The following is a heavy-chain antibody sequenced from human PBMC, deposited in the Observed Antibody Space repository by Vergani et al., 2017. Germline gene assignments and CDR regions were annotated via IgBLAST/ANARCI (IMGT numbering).Heavy chain of an antibody. CDR2: ISARYPST. J-gene: IGHJ4*02. Sequence: EVQLLQSGGGVIQPGGSVRLSCAASGFTFSACPMTWVRQAPGKGLEWVSAISARYPSTYYADSVKGRFTISRDNSKNMLYLQMNSLRAEDTAVYYCARLSYDTTPYLQGGYDCWGREPWSPSPQ. V-gene: IGHV3-23*01. CDR1: GFTFSACP. D-gene: IGHD3-22*01. CDR3: ARLSYDTTPYLQGGYDC.